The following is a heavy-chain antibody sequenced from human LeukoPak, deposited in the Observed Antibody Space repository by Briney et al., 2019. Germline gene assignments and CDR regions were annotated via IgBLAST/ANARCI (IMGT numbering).Heavy chain of an antibody. Sequence: GASVKVSCKASGYTFTGYYMHWVRQAPGQGLEWVGWINPNSGGTNYAQKFQGRVTMTRDTSISAAYMELSRLRSDDTAVYYCARDGRAYYYGSGSYYTFDYWGQGTLVTVSS. V-gene: IGHV1-2*02. CDR3: ARDGRAYYYGSGSYYTFDY. D-gene: IGHD3-10*01. J-gene: IGHJ4*02. CDR2: INPNSGGT. CDR1: GYTFTGYY.